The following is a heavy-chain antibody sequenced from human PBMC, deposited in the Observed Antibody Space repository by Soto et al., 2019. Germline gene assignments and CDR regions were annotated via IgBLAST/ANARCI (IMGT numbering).Heavy chain of an antibody. J-gene: IGHJ5*02. CDR1: GGSFSGYY. D-gene: IGHD1-26*01. CDR3: ARGRKWELLLTNWFDP. V-gene: IGHV4-34*01. Sequence: PSETLSLTCAVYGGSFSGYYWSWIRQPPGKGLEWIGEINHSGSTNYNPSLKSRVTISVDTSKNQFSLKLSSVTAADTAVYYCARGRKWELLLTNWFDPWGQGTLVTVSS. CDR2: INHSGST.